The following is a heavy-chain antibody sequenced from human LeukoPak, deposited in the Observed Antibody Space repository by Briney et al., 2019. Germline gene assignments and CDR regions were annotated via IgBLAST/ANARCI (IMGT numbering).Heavy chain of an antibody. CDR2: INAGNGNT. V-gene: IGHV1-3*01. J-gene: IGHJ4*02. Sequence: ASVKVSCKASGYTFTSYAMHWVRQAPGQRLEWMRWINAGNGNTKYSQKFQGRVTITRDTSASTAYMELSSLRSEDTAVYYCAREKYSSSWNDYWGQGTLVTVSS. D-gene: IGHD6-13*01. CDR1: GYTFTSYA. CDR3: AREKYSSSWNDY.